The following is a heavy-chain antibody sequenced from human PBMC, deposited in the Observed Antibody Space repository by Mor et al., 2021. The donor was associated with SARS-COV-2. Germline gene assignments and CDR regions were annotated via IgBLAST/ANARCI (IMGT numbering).Heavy chain of an antibody. J-gene: IGHJ4*02. Sequence: MGIIYPGDSDTIYSPSFQGQVTISADKSISTAYLQWSSLKASDTAMYYCARHDVVGGGDYWGQGTLVTVSS. V-gene: IGHV5-51*01. CDR3: ARHDVVGGGDY. D-gene: IGHD1-26*01. CDR2: IYPGDSDT.